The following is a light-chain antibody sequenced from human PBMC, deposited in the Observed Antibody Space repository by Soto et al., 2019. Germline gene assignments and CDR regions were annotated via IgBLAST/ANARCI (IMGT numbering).Light chain of an antibody. CDR2: AAS. J-gene: IGKJ2*01. Sequence: EIQMTQSPSSLSASVGDRVTITCRAIQSISSYLNWYQQKPGKAPKLLIYAASSLQSGVPSRFSGSGSGTDFTLTISSLQPEDFATYYCQQSYSTPYTFGQGTKLEIK. CDR3: QQSYSTPYT. CDR1: QSISSY. V-gene: IGKV1-39*01.